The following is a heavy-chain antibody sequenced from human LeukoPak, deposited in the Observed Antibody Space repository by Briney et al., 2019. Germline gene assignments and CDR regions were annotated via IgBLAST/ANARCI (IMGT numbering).Heavy chain of an antibody. Sequence: SDTLSPTCTVSGGSTSYYYWSWIRQPPGNRPEWSGYIYSSGSTSYSPSLKSPVTISLDTSKNPFSLKLSTVTAADTPMYYCARHSSSSRGRFYPSGQRNPGSVSS. CDR1: GGSTSYYY. V-gene: IGHV4-59*08. CDR2: IYSSGST. CDR3: ARHSSSSRGRFYP. J-gene: IGHJ5*02. D-gene: IGHD6-6*01.